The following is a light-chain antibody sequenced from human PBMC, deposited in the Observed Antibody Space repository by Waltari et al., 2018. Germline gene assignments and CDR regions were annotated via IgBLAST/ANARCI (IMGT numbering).Light chain of an antibody. CDR1: QSVSSY. Sequence: ENVLTQSPATLSLSPGERATLSCRASQSVSSYLAWYQQKPGQAPRLLIYDASNRATGIPDRFSGSGSGTDFTLTISSLEPEDFAVYYCQQRSNWPSFGPGTKVDIK. J-gene: IGKJ3*01. V-gene: IGKV3-11*01. CDR2: DAS. CDR3: QQRSNWPS.